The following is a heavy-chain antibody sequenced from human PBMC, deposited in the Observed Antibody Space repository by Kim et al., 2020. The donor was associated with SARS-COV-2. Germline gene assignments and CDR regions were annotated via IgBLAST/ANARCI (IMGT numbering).Heavy chain of an antibody. CDR2: VKGKSDGRKT. D-gene: IGHD2-8*02. J-gene: IGHJ1*01. V-gene: IGHV3-15*01. Sequence: GGSLRLSCAASGLTFTNAWITWVRQTPGKGLVWVACVKGKSDGRKTAYSAPVQCSFTVARDNTIGTLYMQMHRLDIEATGVYSCTTQYLSPGAWVQGTL. CDR1: GLTFTNAW. CDR3: TTQYLSPGA.